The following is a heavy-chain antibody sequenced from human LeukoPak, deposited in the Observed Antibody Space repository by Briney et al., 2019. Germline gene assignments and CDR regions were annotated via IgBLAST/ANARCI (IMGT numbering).Heavy chain of an antibody. D-gene: IGHD4-23*01. CDR1: GFIVSSNY. CDR2: LYSGGST. J-gene: IGHJ1*01. V-gene: IGHV3-66*01. Sequence: PGRSLRLSCAASGFIVSSNYLSWVRQAPGKGLEWVSILYSGGSTYYADSVKDRFTISRDNSKNTLYLQMNSLRVDDTAVYYCARGGTVAENIYFQYWGQGTLVTVSS. CDR3: ARGGTVAENIYFQY.